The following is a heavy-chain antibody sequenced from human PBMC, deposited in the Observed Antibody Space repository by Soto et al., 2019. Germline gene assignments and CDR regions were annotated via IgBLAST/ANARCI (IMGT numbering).Heavy chain of an antibody. CDR1: GYSFTSYW. V-gene: IGHV5-51*01. CDR2: IYPGDSDT. Sequence: PGESLKISCKGSGYSFTSYWIGWVRQMPGKGLEWMGIIYPGDSDTRYSPSFQGQVTISADKSISTAYLQWSSLKASDTAMSYCAGYCGGDCYSGAFDIWGQGTMVTVSS. D-gene: IGHD2-21*02. J-gene: IGHJ3*02. CDR3: AGYCGGDCYSGAFDI.